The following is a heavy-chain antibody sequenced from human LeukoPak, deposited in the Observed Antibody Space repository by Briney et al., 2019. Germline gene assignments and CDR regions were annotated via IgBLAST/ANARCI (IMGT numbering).Heavy chain of an antibody. J-gene: IGHJ4*02. V-gene: IGHV3-7*03. CDR2: IKEDGSEK. Sequence: GGSLRLSCAASGFTFSSYWMNWVRQAPGKGLEWVANIKEDGSEKYYVDSEKGRFTISRDNAKNSLYLQMNSLRAEDTAVYYCACNERGTIAVAGPMFGYWGQGTLVTVSS. D-gene: IGHD6-19*01. CDR3: ACNERGTIAVAGPMFGY. CDR1: GFTFSSYW.